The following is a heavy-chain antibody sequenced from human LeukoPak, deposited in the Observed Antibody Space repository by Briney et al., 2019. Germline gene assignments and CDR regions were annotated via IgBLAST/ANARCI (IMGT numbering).Heavy chain of an antibody. CDR2: ISYDGSNK. D-gene: IGHD3-9*01. Sequence: PGGSLRLSCAASGFTFNSYGMHWVRQAPGKGLEWVAVISYDGSNKYADSVKGRFTISRDNSKNTLYLQMNSLRAEDTAVYYCAKVVSDVLRYFDWLPRGDFDYWGQGTLVTVSS. J-gene: IGHJ4*02. V-gene: IGHV3-30*18. CDR3: AKVVSDVLRYFDWLPRGDFDY. CDR1: GFTFNSYG.